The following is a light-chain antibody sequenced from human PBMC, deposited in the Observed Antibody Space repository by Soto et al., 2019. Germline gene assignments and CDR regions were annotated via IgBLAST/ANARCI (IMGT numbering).Light chain of an antibody. V-gene: IGKV1D-12*01. CDR2: GAS. J-gene: IGKJ4*01. CDR1: EEIHTW. CDR3: QQTKSLPPT. Sequence: IQMTQSPSSVSSSVGDRVTITCRTSEEIHTWLAWYQQKPGRAPNLLIYGASSLQSGVPSRFSASGSGTEFTLIISSLQPADFATYYCQQTKSLPPTFGGGTKVEV.